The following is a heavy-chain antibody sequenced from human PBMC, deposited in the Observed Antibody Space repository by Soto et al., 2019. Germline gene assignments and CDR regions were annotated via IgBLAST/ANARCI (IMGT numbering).Heavy chain of an antibody. CDR1: GGSISSDY. CDR2: VYNNGGT. D-gene: IGHD3-22*01. CDR3: ARGYYYDTSGYYSAFDI. Sequence: TLSLTCTVSGGSISSDYWSWIRQPPGKGLEWVGYVYNNGGTKYNPSLKSRVTISVDTSNNQFSLKLTSVTAADTAVYYCARGYYYDTSGYYSAFDIWGQGTMVTVSS. J-gene: IGHJ3*02. V-gene: IGHV4-59*01.